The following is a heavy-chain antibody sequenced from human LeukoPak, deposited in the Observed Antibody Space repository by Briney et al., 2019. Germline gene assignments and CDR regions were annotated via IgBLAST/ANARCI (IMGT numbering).Heavy chain of an antibody. V-gene: IGHV3-23*01. CDR3: AKRAVPGNAFFDN. D-gene: IGHD6-19*01. CDR1: GFTFSSYA. J-gene: IGHJ4*02. Sequence: GGSLRLSCAASGFTFSSYAMSWVRQAPGKGLEWVSSISGSGGSTYYADSVKGRFTISRDNSKNTLFLQMNSLRAEDTAVYYCAKRAVPGNAFFDNWGQGTLVTVSS. CDR2: ISGSGGST.